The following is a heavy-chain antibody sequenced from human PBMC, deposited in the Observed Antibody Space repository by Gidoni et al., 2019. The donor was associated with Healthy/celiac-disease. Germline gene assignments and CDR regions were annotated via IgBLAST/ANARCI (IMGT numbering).Heavy chain of an antibody. CDR2: FDPEDGET. CDR1: AYPLTLLC. V-gene: IGHV1-24*01. D-gene: IGHD4-17*01. Sequence: AEKPGGSVKASCNASAYPLTLLCMHWLRQPPGKGLESMGGFDPEDGETIYQQKFQGRVNMTEDTSTDTAYMELSDVGSEDTGGYCCVTEWDYGDYQNWFGPWGQGTLVNGSS. J-gene: IGHJ5*02. CDR3: VTEWDYGDYQNWFGP.